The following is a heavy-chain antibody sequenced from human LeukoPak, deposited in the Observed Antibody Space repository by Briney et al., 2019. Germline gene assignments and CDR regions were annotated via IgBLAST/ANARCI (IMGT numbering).Heavy chain of an antibody. Sequence: GGSLRLSCAASGFTFSSYSMNWVRQAPGKGLEWVSSISSSSSYIYYADSVKGRFTISRDNAKNSLYLQMYSLRAEDTAVYYCSRDRAAAGTRWFDPWGQGTLVTVSS. CDR1: GFTFSSYS. CDR3: SRDRAAAGTRWFDP. CDR2: ISSSSSYI. J-gene: IGHJ5*02. D-gene: IGHD6-13*01. V-gene: IGHV3-21*01.